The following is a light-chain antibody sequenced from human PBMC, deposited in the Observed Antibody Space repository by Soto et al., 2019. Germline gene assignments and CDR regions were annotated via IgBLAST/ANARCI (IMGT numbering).Light chain of an antibody. J-gene: IGLJ3*02. V-gene: IGLV1-40*01. Sequence: QSVLTQSPSASGAPGQRVTISCTGSSSNIGAGYDVHWYQQLPGTAPKLLIYGNSNRPSGVPDRFSGSKSGTSASLAITGLQAEDEPDYYCQSYDSSLSALFGGGTQLTLL. CDR2: GNS. CDR3: QSYDSSLSAL. CDR1: SSNIGAGYD.